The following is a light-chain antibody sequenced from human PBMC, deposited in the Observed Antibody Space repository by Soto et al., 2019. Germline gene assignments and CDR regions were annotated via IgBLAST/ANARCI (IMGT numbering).Light chain of an antibody. CDR1: QSISSW. CDR2: KAS. Sequence: DIQMTQSPSTLSASVGDRAPITCRASQSISSWLAWYQQKPGKAPKLLIYKASTLKSGVPSRFSGSGSGTEFTLTISSLQPDDFATYYCQHYNSYSEAFGQGTKVDI. J-gene: IGKJ1*01. CDR3: QHYNSYSEA. V-gene: IGKV1-5*03.